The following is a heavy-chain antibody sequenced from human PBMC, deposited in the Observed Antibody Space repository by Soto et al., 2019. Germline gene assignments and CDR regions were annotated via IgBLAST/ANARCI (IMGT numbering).Heavy chain of an antibody. D-gene: IGHD6-19*01. V-gene: IGHV1-18*01. Sequence: QVQLVQSGAEVKKPGASVKVSCKASGYTFTSYGISWVRQAPGQGLEWMGWISAYNGNTNYAQKLRGRVTMTTDTSMSPAYVELRSLRSDDRAVYYCARGAEFWFGIAVAGGIFDYWGQGTVVTVSS. CDR1: GYTFTSYG. CDR2: ISAYNGNT. CDR3: ARGAEFWFGIAVAGGIFDY. J-gene: IGHJ4*02.